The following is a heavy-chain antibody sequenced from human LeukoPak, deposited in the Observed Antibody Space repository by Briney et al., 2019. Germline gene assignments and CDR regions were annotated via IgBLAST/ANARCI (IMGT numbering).Heavy chain of an antibody. D-gene: IGHD6-19*01. CDR2: ISTDGSFT. J-gene: IGHJ4*02. Sequence: PGGSLRLSCAASGFTFSSYWMHWVRQGPEKGLVWVARISTDGSFTSYADSVKGRFTISRDNSKNTLYLQMNGLRAEDTAVYYCAKVSVAGHLAAYWGQGTLVTVSS. CDR1: GFTFSSYW. V-gene: IGHV3-74*01. CDR3: AKVSVAGHLAAY.